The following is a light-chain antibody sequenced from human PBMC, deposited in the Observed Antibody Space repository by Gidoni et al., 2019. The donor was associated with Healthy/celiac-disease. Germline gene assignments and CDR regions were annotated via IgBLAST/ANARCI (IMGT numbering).Light chain of an antibody. Sequence: QSALTQPASVSGSPGQSITISCTGTSSDVGGYNYVSWSQQHPGKAPKLRIYEVSNRPSGVSNRCSGSKSGNTASLTISGLQAEDEADYYCSSYTSSSKVFGGGTKLTVL. V-gene: IGLV2-14*01. CDR1: SSDVGGYNY. CDR3: SSYTSSSKV. CDR2: EVS. J-gene: IGLJ2*01.